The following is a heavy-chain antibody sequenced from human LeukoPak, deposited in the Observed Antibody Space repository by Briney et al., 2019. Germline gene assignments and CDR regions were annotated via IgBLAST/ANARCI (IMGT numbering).Heavy chain of an antibody. CDR1: GDSMSSYY. CDR3: ARLGPGGHGEFDY. J-gene: IGHJ4*02. V-gene: IGHV4-59*01. D-gene: IGHD3-10*01. CDR2: ISYSGST. Sequence: PSETLSLTCTVSGDSMSSYYWSWIRQPPGKGLEWIAYISYSGSTKYNPSLQNRVTISIDTSKDQFSLKLSTVTAADTAVYYCARLGPGGHGEFDYWGQGALVTVSS.